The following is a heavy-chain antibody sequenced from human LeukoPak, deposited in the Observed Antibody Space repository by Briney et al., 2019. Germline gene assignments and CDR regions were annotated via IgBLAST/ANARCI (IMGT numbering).Heavy chain of an antibody. Sequence: ASVKVSCKASGYTFTSYAMHWVRQAPGQRLEWMGWINAGNGNTKYSQKFQGRVTITRDTSASTAYMELSSLRSEDTAVYYCARVTYDILTGYYFDYWGQGTLDTVSS. D-gene: IGHD3-9*01. V-gene: IGHV1-3*01. CDR1: GYTFTSYA. CDR2: INAGNGNT. J-gene: IGHJ4*02. CDR3: ARVTYDILTGYYFDY.